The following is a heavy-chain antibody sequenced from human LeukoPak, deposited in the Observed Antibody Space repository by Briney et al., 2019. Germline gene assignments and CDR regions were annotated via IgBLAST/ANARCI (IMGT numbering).Heavy chain of an antibody. D-gene: IGHD4-17*01. V-gene: IGHV4-31*03. CDR1: GGSISSGGYY. CDR3: ARGAPLKNYYGDFVMDV. J-gene: IGHJ6*02. CDR2: IYYSGST. Sequence: MASETLSLTCTVSGGSISSGGYYWSWIRQHPGKGLEWIGYIYYSGSTYYNPSLKSRVTISVDTSKNQFSLKLSSVTAADTAVYYCARGAPLKNYYGDFVMDVWGQGTTVTVSS.